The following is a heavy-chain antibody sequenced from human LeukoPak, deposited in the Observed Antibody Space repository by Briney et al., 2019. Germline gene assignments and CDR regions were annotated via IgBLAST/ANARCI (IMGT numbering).Heavy chain of an antibody. V-gene: IGHV4-59*01. CDR2: IYYSGIT. J-gene: IGHJ4*02. Sequence: KPSETLSLTCTVSGGSISSSYWSWIRQPPGKGLEWIGYIYYSGITNYNPSLKSRVTISVDTSKNQFSLKLTSVTAADTAVYYCTRGDSFDYWGQGTLVTVSS. CDR1: GGSISSSY. CDR3: TRGDSFDY.